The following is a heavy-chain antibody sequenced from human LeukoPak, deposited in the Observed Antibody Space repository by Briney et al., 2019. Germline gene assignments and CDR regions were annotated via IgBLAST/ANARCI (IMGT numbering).Heavy chain of an antibody. CDR2: MNGEGTTI. V-gene: IGHV3-74*01. CDR1: GLTFRTTW. J-gene: IGHJ5*02. Sequence: GGSLRLSCATSGLTFRTTWMHWVRQAPGKGLMWVSRMNGEGTTIDYADSVKGRFTISRDNSKDTLYLQMSSLRAEDTAVYYCAKDLGSSGWYGGWFDPWGQGTLVTVSS. CDR3: AKDLGSSGWYGGWFDP. D-gene: IGHD6-19*01.